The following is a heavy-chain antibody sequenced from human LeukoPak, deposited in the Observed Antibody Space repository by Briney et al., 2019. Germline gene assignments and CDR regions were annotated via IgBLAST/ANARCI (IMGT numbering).Heavy chain of an antibody. V-gene: IGHV1-24*01. CDR1: GSDITELS. CDR3: ATVDSSGYYYLH. D-gene: IGHD3-22*01. Sequence: AVDFSYKVSGSDITELSMHWVRPPAEKGHWGMGGFDPEDGETIYAQKFQGRVTMTEDTSTDTAYMELSSLRSEDTAVYYCATVDSSGYYYLHWGQGTLVTVSS. J-gene: IGHJ1*01. CDR2: FDPEDGET.